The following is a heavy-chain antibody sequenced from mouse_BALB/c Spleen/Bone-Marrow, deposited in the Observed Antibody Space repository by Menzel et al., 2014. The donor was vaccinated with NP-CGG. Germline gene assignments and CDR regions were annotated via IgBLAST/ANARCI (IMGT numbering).Heavy chain of an antibody. Sequence: QVQLKQSGAELVRPGTSVKLSCKASGYAFTDYLMEWLKQRPGQGLEGIGVINPGSGSTNYNEKFKDKATLTADTSSNTAYMQLSSLTSDDSAVYFCARYDGYLDYWGQGTTLTVSS. V-gene: IGHV1-54*01. J-gene: IGHJ2*01. CDR2: INPGSGST. D-gene: IGHD2-3*01. CDR3: ARYDGYLDY. CDR1: GYAFTDYL.